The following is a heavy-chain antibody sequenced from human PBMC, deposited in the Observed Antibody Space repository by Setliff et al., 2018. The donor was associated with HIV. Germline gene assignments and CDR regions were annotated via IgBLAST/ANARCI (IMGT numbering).Heavy chain of an antibody. CDR1: GGSISSSNYY. D-gene: IGHD6-25*01. CDR2: FYTSGST. Sequence: PSETLSLTCTVSGGSISSSNYYWGWIRQPPGKGLEWIGRFYTSGSTNYNPSLKSRVTMSVDTSKNQFSLKLRSVTAADTAVFYCARMSVSAAVYFDSWGQGTLVTVSS. CDR3: ARMSVSAAVYFDS. V-gene: IGHV4-61*02. J-gene: IGHJ4*02.